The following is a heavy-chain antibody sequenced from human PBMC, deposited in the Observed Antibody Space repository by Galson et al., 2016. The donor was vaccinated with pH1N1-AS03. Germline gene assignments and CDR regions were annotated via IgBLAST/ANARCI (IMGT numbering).Heavy chain of an antibody. CDR3: ARHSMVRGEKWYPGMDV. Sequence: PALVKPTQTLTLTCTFSGFSLNIGGVCMNWIRRPPGKALEWRALIAWDDDKYYSTSLKTRLTISKDIAKNQVVRTITNMDPVATSTYYCARHSMVRGEKWYPGMDVWGQGITVTVSS. V-gene: IGHV2-70*01. J-gene: IGHJ6*02. D-gene: IGHD3-10*01. CDR2: IAWDDDK. CDR1: GFSLNIGGVC.